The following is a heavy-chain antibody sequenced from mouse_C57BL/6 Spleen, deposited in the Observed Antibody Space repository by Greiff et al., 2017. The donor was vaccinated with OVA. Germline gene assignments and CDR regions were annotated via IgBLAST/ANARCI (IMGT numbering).Heavy chain of an antibody. D-gene: IGHD1-1*01. CDR3: ARSGGYGSSFYYFDY. CDR1: GYAFSSSW. J-gene: IGHJ2*01. V-gene: IGHV1-82*01. CDR2: IYPGDGDT. Sequence: VQLQQSGPELVKPGASVKISCKASGYAFSSSWMNWVKQRPGKGLEWIGRIYPGDGDTNYNGKFKGKATLTADKSSSTAYMQLSSLTSEDSAVYFCARSGGYGSSFYYFDYWGQGTTLTVSS.